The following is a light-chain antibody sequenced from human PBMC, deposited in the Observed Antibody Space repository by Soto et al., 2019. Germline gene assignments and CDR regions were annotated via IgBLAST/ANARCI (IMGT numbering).Light chain of an antibody. CDR3: QQYVSSPFT. Sequence: EMVLTQSPGTLSLSPGERATLSCRASQSGISSSLAWYQQRPGQPPWLLIYGASRRATGIPDRVSGSGSGTDLSLTINRPETEDFAVYYYQQYVSSPFTFGPGTKVDVK. J-gene: IGKJ3*01. CDR1: QSGISSS. V-gene: IGKV3-20*01. CDR2: GAS.